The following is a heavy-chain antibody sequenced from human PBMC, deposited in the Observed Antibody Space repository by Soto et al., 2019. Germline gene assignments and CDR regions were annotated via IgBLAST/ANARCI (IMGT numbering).Heavy chain of an antibody. Sequence: SETLSLTCTVSGGSISSYYWSWIRQPPGKGLEWIGNIYYSGSTNYNPSLKSRVTISVDTSKNQFSLKLSSVTAADTAVYYCARVRYYGMDVWGQGTTVTVSS. CDR3: ARVRYYGMDV. V-gene: IGHV4-59*01. J-gene: IGHJ6*02. CDR2: IYYSGST. CDR1: GGSISSYY.